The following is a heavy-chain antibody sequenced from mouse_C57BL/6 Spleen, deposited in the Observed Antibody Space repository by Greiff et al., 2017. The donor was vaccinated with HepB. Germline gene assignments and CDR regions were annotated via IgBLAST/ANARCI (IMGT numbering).Heavy chain of an antibody. CDR3: AKVYDYLYAMDY. CDR2: IDPSDSYT. J-gene: IGHJ4*01. Sequence: QVQLQQPGAELVRPGPSVKLSCKASGYTFTSYWMHWVKQRPGQGLEWIGVIDPSDSYTNYNQKFKGKATLTVDTSSSTAYMQRSSLTSEDSAVYYCAKVYDYLYAMDYWGQGTSVTVSS. CDR1: GYTFTSYW. D-gene: IGHD2-4*01. V-gene: IGHV1-59*01.